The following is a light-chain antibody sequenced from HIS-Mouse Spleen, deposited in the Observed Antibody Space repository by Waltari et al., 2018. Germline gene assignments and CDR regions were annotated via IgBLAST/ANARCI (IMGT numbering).Light chain of an antibody. V-gene: IGLV2-23*01. CDR2: EGS. Sequence: QSARPQPASVSGSPGQSITLPCTGTSSDVGSYNVVSWYQQHPGKAPKLMIYEGSKRPSGVSNRFSGSKSGNTASLTISGLQAEDEADYYCCSYAGSSTWVFGGGTKLTVL. CDR3: CSYAGSSTWV. CDR1: SSDVGSYNV. J-gene: IGLJ3*02.